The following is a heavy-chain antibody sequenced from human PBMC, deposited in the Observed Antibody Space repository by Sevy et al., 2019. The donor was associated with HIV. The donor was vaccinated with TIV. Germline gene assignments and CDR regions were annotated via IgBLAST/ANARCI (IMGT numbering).Heavy chain of an antibody. CDR2: IKSKTDAATR. CDR3: AAGTGSSDFDY. D-gene: IGHD1-26*01. CDR1: GFTFSSYW. J-gene: IGHJ4*02. V-gene: IGHV3-15*01. Sequence: GGSLRLSCVASGFTFSSYWMSWVRQAPGKGLEWVGRIKSKTDAATRDFAAPVRGRFSISRDDSANMVYLVMNNLKPEDTGVYYCAAGTGSSDFDYWGQGTLVTVSS.